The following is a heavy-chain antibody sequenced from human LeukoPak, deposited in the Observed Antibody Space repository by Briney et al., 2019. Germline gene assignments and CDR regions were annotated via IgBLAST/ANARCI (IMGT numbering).Heavy chain of an antibody. CDR1: GYTFTYYG. Sequence: ASVKVSCKASGYTFTYYGINWVRLAPGQGLEWMGWVSGYNGSTRYAQNFQGRLTLTTDTSTNIAYMELMRLRSDDTAVYYCAREVDSAMVNAFDFWGQGTLVTVSS. D-gene: IGHD5-18*01. CDR2: VSGYNGST. J-gene: IGHJ3*01. V-gene: IGHV1-18*01. CDR3: AREVDSAMVNAFDF.